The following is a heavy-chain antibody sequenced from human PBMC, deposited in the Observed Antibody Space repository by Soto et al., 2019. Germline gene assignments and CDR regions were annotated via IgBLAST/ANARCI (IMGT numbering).Heavy chain of an antibody. CDR2: IYYSGST. CDR3: ARSSGVSFGDFEPSNYYFDY. Sequence: SETMSHTCTVSDGSISSYYWSWIRQPPGKGLEWIGYIYYSGSTNYNPSLKSRVTISVDTSKNQLSLKLSSVTAADTAVYYCARSSGVSFGDFEPSNYYFDYWGQGTLVTVSS. V-gene: IGHV4-59*01. D-gene: IGHD3-10*01. CDR1: DGSISSYY. J-gene: IGHJ4*02.